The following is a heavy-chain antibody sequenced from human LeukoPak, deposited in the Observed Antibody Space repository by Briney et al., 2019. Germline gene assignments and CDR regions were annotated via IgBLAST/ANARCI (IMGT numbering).Heavy chain of an antibody. CDR2: ISSSSSYI. CDR3: ARARDTAKYYYDSSGYYPDY. CDR1: GFTFSSYS. Sequence: GGSLRLSCAASGFTFSSYSMNWVRQAPGKGLEWVSSISSSSSYIYYADSVKGRFTISRDNAKNSLYLQMNSLRAEDTAVYYCARARDTAKYYYDSSGYYPDYWGQGTLVTASS. D-gene: IGHD3-22*01. V-gene: IGHV3-21*01. J-gene: IGHJ4*02.